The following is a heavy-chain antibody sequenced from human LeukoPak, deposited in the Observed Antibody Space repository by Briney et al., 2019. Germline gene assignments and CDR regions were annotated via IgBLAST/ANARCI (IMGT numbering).Heavy chain of an antibody. D-gene: IGHD6-19*01. J-gene: IGHJ4*02. CDR2: ISSSSSYI. Sequence: PSETLSLTCTVSGGSISSSSYYWGWIRQPPGKGLEWVSSISSSSSYIYYADSVKGRFTISRDNAKNSLYLQMNSLRAEDTAVYYCARGVAEGEFDYWGQGTLVTVSS. V-gene: IGHV3-21*01. CDR1: GGSISSSS. CDR3: ARGVAEGEFDY.